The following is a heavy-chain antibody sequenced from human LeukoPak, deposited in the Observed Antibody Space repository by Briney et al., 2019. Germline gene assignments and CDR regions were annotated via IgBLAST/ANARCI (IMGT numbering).Heavy chain of an antibody. J-gene: IGHJ4*02. V-gene: IGHV3-74*01. CDR3: VRGSSDWKGMDI. Sequence: GGCLHLSCAASGFTFRTSWIHWVRQAPGRGREWISRINPDGSGPVYADSLKGRLTISRDNARNTVDLQMNSVRADDTAVYYCVRGSSDWKGMDIWGQGTLVTVSS. CDR1: GFTFRTSW. CDR2: INPDGSGP. D-gene: IGHD6-19*01.